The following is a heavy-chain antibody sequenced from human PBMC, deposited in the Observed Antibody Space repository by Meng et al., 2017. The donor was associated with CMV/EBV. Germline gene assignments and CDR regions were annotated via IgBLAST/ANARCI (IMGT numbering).Heavy chain of an antibody. J-gene: IGHJ5*02. CDR1: GGSFSGYY. V-gene: IGHV4-34*01. CDR2: INHSGST. Sequence: QPQPEEWGPGLLKPSDPLSLTCAVYGGSFSGYYWSWIRQRQGKGLEWIVEINHSGSTNYNPSLKSRVTISVDTSKNQFALNLSSVTAADTAVYYCARGGNWFDPWGQGTLVTVSS. CDR3: ARGGNWFDP.